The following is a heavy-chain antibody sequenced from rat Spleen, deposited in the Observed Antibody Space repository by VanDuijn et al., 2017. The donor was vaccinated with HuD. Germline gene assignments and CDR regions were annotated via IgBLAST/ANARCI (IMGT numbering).Heavy chain of an antibody. CDR2: ITYDGSST. J-gene: IGHJ1*01. Sequence: EVQLVESGGGLVQPGRSLKLSCAASGFTFSDYFMAWVRQAPGKGLEWVATITYDGSSTYYRDSVRGRFTISRDNAKSTLYLQMDSLRSEDTATYYCARHPQLGVFWYFDFWGPGTMITVSS. V-gene: IGHV5-7*01. CDR3: ARHPQLGVFWYFDF. CDR1: GFTFSDYF. D-gene: IGHD5-1*01.